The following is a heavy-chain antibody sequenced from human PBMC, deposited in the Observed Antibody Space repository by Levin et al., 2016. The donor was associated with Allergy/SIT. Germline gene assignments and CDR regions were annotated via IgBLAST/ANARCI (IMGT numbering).Heavy chain of an antibody. D-gene: IGHD2/OR15-2a*01. CDR1: GFTFTDYA. V-gene: IGHV3-9*01. CDR3: AKDKGGDKNHYFFYTFDT. CDR2: MDLHSGLI. J-gene: IGHJ3*02. Sequence: LSLTCAASGFTFTDYAIHWVRQAPGKGLEWVSGMDLHSGLIGYADSVKGRFTISRDNAKNSVYLQMNSLRNEDTAFYYCAKDKGGDKNHYFFYTFDTWGRGTLVTVSS.